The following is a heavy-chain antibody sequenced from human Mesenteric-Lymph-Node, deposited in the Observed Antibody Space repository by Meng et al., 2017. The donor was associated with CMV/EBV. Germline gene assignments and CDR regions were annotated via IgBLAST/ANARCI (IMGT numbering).Heavy chain of an antibody. J-gene: IGHJ4*02. CDR1: GFTFSDHY. D-gene: IGHD1-1*01. CDR2: IRDKPNNYIT. V-gene: IGHV3-72*01. Sequence: GESLKISCGVSGFTFSDHYMDWVRQAPGKGLEWVGRIRDKPNNYITEYAASVRGRFTISRDDSKSIAYLQMNSLKTEDTAVYYCTRVGLDGTFDYWGQGTLVTVSS. CDR3: TRVGLDGTFDY.